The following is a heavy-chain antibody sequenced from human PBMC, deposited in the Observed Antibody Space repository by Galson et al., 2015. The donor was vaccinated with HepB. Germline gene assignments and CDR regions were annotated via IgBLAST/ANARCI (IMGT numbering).Heavy chain of an antibody. Sequence: SLRLSCAASGFTFSSYAMHWVRQAPGKGLEWVAVISYDGSNKYYADSVKGRFTISRDNSKNTLYLQMNSLRAEDTAVYYCARESYLGAFDIWGQGTMVTVSS. D-gene: IGHD2-2*01. V-gene: IGHV3-30-3*01. CDR3: ARESYLGAFDI. CDR2: ISYDGSNK. J-gene: IGHJ3*02. CDR1: GFTFSSYA.